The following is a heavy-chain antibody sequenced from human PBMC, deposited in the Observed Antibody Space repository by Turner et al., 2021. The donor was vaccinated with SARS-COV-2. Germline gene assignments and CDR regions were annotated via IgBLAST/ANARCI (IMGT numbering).Heavy chain of an antibody. D-gene: IGHD3-10*01. Sequence: EVQLLESGGGLVQPGGSIRLSCAASGFTFSSYAMSWVRQALGKGLEWFSGISGSGCSTYYVDSGKGRFTISRDNSKNTLYLQMNSLRAEDTAVYYCAREAPLGVNSMAFDYWCQGTLVTVSS. CDR3: AREAPLGVNSMAFDY. V-gene: IGHV3-23*01. CDR2: ISGSGCST. CDR1: GFTFSSYA. J-gene: IGHJ4*02.